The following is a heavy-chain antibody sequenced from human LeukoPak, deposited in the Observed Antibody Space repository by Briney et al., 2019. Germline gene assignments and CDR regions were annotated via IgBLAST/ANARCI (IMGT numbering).Heavy chain of an antibody. V-gene: IGHV3-30*04. CDR2: ISYDGSNK. J-gene: IGHJ4*02. Sequence: GGSLRLSCAASGVTFSSYAMHWVRQAPGKGLEWVAVISYDGSNKYYADSVKGRFTISRDNSKITLYLQMNSLRAEDTAVYYCARDWHGYFDCWGQGTLVTVSS. CDR3: ARDWHGYFDC. D-gene: IGHD2-2*03. CDR1: GVTFSSYA.